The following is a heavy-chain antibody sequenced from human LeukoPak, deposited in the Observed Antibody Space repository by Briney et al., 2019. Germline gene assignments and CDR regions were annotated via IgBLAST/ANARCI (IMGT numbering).Heavy chain of an antibody. D-gene: IGHD1-26*01. CDR2: IYYSGST. CDR1: GGSISSGGYY. V-gene: IGHV4-61*08. J-gene: IGHJ3*02. CDR3: ARGPVGGRGAFDI. Sequence: SQTLSLTCTVSGGSISSGGYYWSWIRQPPGKGLEWIGYIYYSGSTNYNPSLKSRVTMSVDTSKNQFSLKLSPVTAADTAVYYCARGPVGGRGAFDIWGQGAMVTVSS.